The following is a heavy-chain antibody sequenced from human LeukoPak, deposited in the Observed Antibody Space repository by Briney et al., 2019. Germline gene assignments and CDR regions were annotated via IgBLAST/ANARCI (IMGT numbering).Heavy chain of an antibody. V-gene: IGHV5-51*01. CDR1: GYSFTSYW. D-gene: IGHD6-19*01. CDR3: ARRGIAVAGTPAEYLQH. J-gene: IGHJ1*01. CDR2: IYPGDSDT. Sequence: GESLKISCKGSGYSFTSYWIGWVRQMPGKGLEWMGLIYPGDSDTRYSPSFQGQVTISADKSISTAYLHWSSLKASDTPMYYCARRGIAVAGTPAEYLQHWGQGTLVTVSS.